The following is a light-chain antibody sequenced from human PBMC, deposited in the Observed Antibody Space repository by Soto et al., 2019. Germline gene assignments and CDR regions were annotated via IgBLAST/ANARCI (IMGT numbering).Light chain of an antibody. CDR2: AAS. CDR3: LQDYNYPRT. V-gene: IGKV1-6*01. J-gene: IGKJ1*01. Sequence: AIHMTQSPASLSASVGDRVAITCRADQDIRNDLVWYQQKAGRAPKLLIYAASTLQSGVPSRFSGTGSGTDFTLTISSLQPEDFATYYCLQDYNYPRTFGQGTKVEI. CDR1: QDIRND.